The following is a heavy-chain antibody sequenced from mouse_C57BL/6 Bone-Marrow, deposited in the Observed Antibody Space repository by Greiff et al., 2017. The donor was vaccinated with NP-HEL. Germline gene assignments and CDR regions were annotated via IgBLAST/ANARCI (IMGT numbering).Heavy chain of an antibody. J-gene: IGHJ2*01. CDR1: GFNITDDY. D-gene: IGHD2-5*01. CDR3: TVYSNYDYYFDY. CDR2: IDPENGDT. Sequence: EVKLVESGAELVRPGASVKLSCTASGFNITDDYMHWVKQRPEQGLEWIGWIDPENGDTEYASKFQGKATITADTSSNTAYLQLSSLTSEDTAVYYCTVYSNYDYYFDYWGQGTTLTVSS. V-gene: IGHV14-4*01.